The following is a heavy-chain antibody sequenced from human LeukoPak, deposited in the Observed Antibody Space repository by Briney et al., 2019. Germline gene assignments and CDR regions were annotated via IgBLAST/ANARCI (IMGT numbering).Heavy chain of an antibody. Sequence: GGSLRLSCAASGFTFSSYGMSWVRQAPGKGLEWVSAISGSGGSTYYADSVKGRFTISRDNSKNTLHLQMNSLRAEDTAVYYCAKDRGKGYSYGTNSFDYWGQGTLVTVSS. J-gene: IGHJ4*02. V-gene: IGHV3-23*01. CDR2: ISGSGGST. CDR3: AKDRGKGYSYGTNSFDY. D-gene: IGHD5-18*01. CDR1: GFTFSSYG.